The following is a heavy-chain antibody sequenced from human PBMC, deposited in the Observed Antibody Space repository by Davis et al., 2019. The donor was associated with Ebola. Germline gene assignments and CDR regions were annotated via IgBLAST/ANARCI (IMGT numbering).Heavy chain of an antibody. CDR1: GFTFSSYA. V-gene: IGHV3-30-3*01. Sequence: PGGSLRLSCAASGFTFSSYAMHWVRQAPGKGVEWVAFISYDESNEYYADSVKGRFTISRDNSKNTLYLQMNNLRAEDTAVYYCARDPSTTAYSNYFDYWGQGTLVTVSS. D-gene: IGHD4-11*01. J-gene: IGHJ4*02. CDR2: ISYDESNE. CDR3: ARDPSTTAYSNYFDY.